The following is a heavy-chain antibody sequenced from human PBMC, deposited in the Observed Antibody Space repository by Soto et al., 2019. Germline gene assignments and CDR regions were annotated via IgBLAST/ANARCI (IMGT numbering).Heavy chain of an antibody. CDR2: IIGSGGST. J-gene: IGHJ3*02. V-gene: IGHV3-23*01. D-gene: IGHD2-15*01. CDR1: GFTFSSYA. CDR3: ASSGGSADAFDI. Sequence: GGSLRLSCAASGFTFSSYAMSCVRQAPGKGLEWVSAIIGSGGSTYYADSVKGRFTISRHNSKNTLYPQMNSLRAEDTAVYYCASSGGSADAFDIWGQGTMVTVSS.